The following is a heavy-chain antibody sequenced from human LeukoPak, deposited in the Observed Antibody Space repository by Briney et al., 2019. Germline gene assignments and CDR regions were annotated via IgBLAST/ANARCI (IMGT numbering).Heavy chain of an antibody. CDR2: IYPGDSDT. CDR3: AVLRITIFGVVSNDAFDI. CDR1: GYSFTSYW. D-gene: IGHD3-3*01. V-gene: IGHV5-51*01. J-gene: IGHJ3*02. Sequence: GESLKISCKGSGYSFTSYWIGWVRQMPGKGLEWMGIIYPGDSDTRYSPSFQGQVTISADKSISTAYLQWSSLKASDTAMYYCAVLRITIFGVVSNDAFDIWGQGTMVTVAS.